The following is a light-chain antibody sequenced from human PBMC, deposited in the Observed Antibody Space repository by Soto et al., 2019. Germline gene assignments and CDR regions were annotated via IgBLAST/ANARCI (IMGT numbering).Light chain of an antibody. Sequence: DIKMTQSPSSLSASVGDRVTITCRASQGISNYLAWYQQKPGKVPKLLIYAASTLQSGVPSRFSGSGSGTDFTLTISSLQPEDVATYYCQKYNSAPPVTFGGGIKVEIK. CDR1: QGISNY. CDR3: QKYNSAPPVT. J-gene: IGKJ4*01. CDR2: AAS. V-gene: IGKV1-27*01.